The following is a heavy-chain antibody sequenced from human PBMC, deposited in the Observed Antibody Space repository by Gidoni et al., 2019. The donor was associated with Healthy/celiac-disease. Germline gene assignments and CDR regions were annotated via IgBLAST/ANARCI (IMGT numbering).Heavy chain of an antibody. D-gene: IGHD3-9*01. V-gene: IGHV3-48*01. CDR1: GFTFRSYS. CDR3: ARDHFTIPPGGFDY. Sequence: EVQLVESGGGLVQPGGSLRLSCAASGFTFRSYSMNWVRQAPGKGLEWVSYISSSSSTIYYADSVKGRFTISRDNAKNSLYLQMNSLRAEDTAVYYCARDHFTIPPGGFDYWGQGTLVTVSS. CDR2: ISSSSSTI. J-gene: IGHJ4*02.